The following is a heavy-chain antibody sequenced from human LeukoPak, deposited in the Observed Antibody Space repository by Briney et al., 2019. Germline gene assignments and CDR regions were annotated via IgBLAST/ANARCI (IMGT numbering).Heavy chain of an antibody. Sequence: PSETLSLTCTVSGVSISSSNSYWGWIRQPPGKGLEWIGEINHTGRTYYNPSLKSRVTISVDTSKSQFSLKLTSVTAADTAVYYCARKEGGELVNTRRWFDPWGQGTLVTVSS. CDR3: ARKEGGELVNTRRWFDP. J-gene: IGHJ5*02. CDR2: INHTGRT. D-gene: IGHD6-13*01. V-gene: IGHV4-39*07. CDR1: GVSISSSNSY.